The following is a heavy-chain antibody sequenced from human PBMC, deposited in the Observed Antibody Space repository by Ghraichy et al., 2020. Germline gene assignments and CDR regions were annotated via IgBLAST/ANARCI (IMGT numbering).Heavy chain of an antibody. Sequence: SETLSLTCTVSGGSVSSGSYYWSWIRQPPGKGLEWIGYIYYSGSTNYSPSLKSRVTISVDTSKNQFSLKLSSVTAADTAVYYCARGFYDILTGYYPWGYWGQGTLVTVSS. CDR1: GGSVSSGSYY. V-gene: IGHV4-61*01. J-gene: IGHJ4*02. CDR3: ARGFYDILTGYYPWGY. CDR2: IYYSGST. D-gene: IGHD3-9*01.